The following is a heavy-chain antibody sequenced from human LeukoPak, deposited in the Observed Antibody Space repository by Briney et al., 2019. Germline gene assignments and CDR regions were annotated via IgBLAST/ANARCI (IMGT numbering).Heavy chain of an antibody. D-gene: IGHD5-18*01. V-gene: IGHV1-46*01. CDR3: ATAYNYGRDAFDI. J-gene: IGHJ3*02. Sequence: ASVKVSCKASGYTFTSYYMHWMRQAPGQGLEWMGIINPSGGSTSYAQKFQGRVTMTRDTSTSTVYMELSSLRSEDTAVYYCATAYNYGRDAFDIWGQGTMVTVSS. CDR2: INPSGGST. CDR1: GYTFTSYY.